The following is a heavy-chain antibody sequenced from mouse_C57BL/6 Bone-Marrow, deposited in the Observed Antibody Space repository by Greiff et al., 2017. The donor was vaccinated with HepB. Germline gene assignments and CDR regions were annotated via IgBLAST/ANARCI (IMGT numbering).Heavy chain of an antibody. CDR2: IYPGGGYT. CDR3: ATYGNYSFYAMDY. CDR1: GYTFTNYW. Sequence: VQLQQSGAELVRPGTSVKMSCKASGYTFTNYWIGWAKQRPGHGLEWIGDIYPGGGYTNYNEKFKGKATLTADKSSSTAYMQFSSLTSEDSAIYYCATYGNYSFYAMDYWGQGTSVAVSS. J-gene: IGHJ4*01. V-gene: IGHV1-63*01. D-gene: IGHD2-1*01.